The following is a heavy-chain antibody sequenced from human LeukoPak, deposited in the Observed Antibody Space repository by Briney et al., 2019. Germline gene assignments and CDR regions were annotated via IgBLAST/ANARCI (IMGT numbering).Heavy chain of an antibody. CDR1: GFSFSSYA. Sequence: GGSLILSCAASGFSFSSYAMTWVRQAPGKGLEWVAVISYDGSNTYYADSVKGRFTISRDNSKNTLYLQMNSLRAEDTAVYYCAKDKYSGSYGPLDYWGQGTLVTVSS. CDR3: AKDKYSGSYGPLDY. CDR2: ISYDGSNT. D-gene: IGHD1-26*01. V-gene: IGHV3-30*18. J-gene: IGHJ4*02.